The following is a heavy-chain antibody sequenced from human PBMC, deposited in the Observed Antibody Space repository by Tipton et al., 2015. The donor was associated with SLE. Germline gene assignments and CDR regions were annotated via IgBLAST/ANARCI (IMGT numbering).Heavy chain of an antibody. CDR2: IYYSGST. CDR3: ARVISRQQLAFDY. V-gene: IGHV4-59*01. J-gene: IGHJ4*02. Sequence: LRLSCTVPGGSISSYYWSWIRQPPGKGLEWIGYIYYSGSTNYNPSLKSRVTISVDTSKNQFSLKLSSVTAADTAVYYCARVISRQQLAFDYWGQGTLVTVSS. D-gene: IGHD6-13*01. CDR1: GGSISSYY.